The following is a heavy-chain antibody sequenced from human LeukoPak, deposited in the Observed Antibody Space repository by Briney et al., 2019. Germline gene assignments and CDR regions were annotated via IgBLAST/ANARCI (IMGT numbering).Heavy chain of an antibody. CDR1: GFSFSSYE. D-gene: IGHD6-13*01. J-gene: IGHJ3*02. Sequence: PGGSLRLSCAASGFSFSSYEMNWVRQAPGKGLEWLSYINGGGSTIYYADSVEGRFTISRDNAKNSLHLQMNSLRADDTAVYYCARYSSTWNVAFDIWGQGTMVTVSS. V-gene: IGHV3-48*03. CDR2: INGGGSTI. CDR3: ARYSSTWNVAFDI.